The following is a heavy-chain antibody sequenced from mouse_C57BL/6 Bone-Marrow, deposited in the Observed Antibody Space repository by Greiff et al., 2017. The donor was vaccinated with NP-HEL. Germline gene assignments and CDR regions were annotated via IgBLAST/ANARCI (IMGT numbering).Heavy chain of an antibody. CDR1: GYTFTSYW. CDR3: ARSSYYYGSSYSYYFDY. V-gene: IGHV1-52*01. J-gene: IGHJ2*01. CDR2: IDPSDSET. Sequence: VQLQQSGAELVRPGSSVKLSCKASGYTFTSYWMHWVKQRPIQGLEWIGNIDPSDSETHYNQKFKDKATLTVDKSSSTAYMQLSSLTSEDSAVYYCARSSYYYGSSYSYYFDYWGQGTTLTVSS. D-gene: IGHD1-1*01.